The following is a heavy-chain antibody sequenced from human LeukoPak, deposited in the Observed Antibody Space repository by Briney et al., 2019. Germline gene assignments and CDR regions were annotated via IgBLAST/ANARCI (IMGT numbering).Heavy chain of an antibody. J-gene: IGHJ4*02. CDR1: GFTFSSYA. D-gene: IGHD6-19*01. V-gene: IGHV3-23*01. CDR3: AKDRVVVAGYFDY. CDR2: ISGSGGST. Sequence: HPGGSLRLSCAASGFTFSSYAMSWVRQAPGKGLAWVSAISGSGGSTYYADSVKGRFTISRDNSKNTLYLQMNSLRAEDTAVYYCAKDRVVVAGYFDYWGQGTLVTVSS.